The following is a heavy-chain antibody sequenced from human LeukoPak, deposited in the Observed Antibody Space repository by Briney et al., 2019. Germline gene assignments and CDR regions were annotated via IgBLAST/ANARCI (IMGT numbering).Heavy chain of an antibody. D-gene: IGHD2-2*01. CDR1: DGSIRTYY. CDR3: ARSLLYCSSTSCYRLFYGMDV. J-gene: IGHJ6*02. V-gene: IGHV4-59*01. Sequence: SETLSLTCSVSDGSIRTYYWSWIRQSPGQGLEWIGNIYYRGDINYNPSLKSRVIISIDTSKNQFSLKVTSLTAADTAVYYCARSLLYCSSTSCYRLFYGMDVWGQGTTVTVSS. CDR2: IYYRGDI.